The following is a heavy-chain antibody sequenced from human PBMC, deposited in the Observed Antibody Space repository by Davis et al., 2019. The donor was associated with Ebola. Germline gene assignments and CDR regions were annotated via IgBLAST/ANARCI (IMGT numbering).Heavy chain of an antibody. J-gene: IGHJ5*02. Sequence: SETLSLPRTVSGGPISSYYWSWIRQPPGKGLEWIGYIYYSGSTNYHPSLNSRVTISLHTSKNQFSLKLSSVTAADTAVYYCARGTYYDYIWGSYRPQNNWFDPWGQGTLVTVSS. CDR3: ARGTYYDYIWGSYRPQNNWFDP. V-gene: IGHV4-59*12. CDR1: GGPISSYY. D-gene: IGHD3-16*02. CDR2: IYYSGST.